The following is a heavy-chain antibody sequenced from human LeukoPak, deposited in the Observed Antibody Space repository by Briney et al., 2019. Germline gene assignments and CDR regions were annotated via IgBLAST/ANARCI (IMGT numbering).Heavy chain of an antibody. V-gene: IGHV4-38-2*01. D-gene: IGHD6-19*01. CDR1: GDSISSGYY. CDR2: IYHSGTT. J-gene: IGHJ4*02. CDR3: ARITAVAYDY. Sequence: PSETLSLTCAVSGDSISSGYYWGWIRQPPGKGLEWIGSIYHSGTTYYNPSLKSRVTISVDTSKNQFSLKLSSVTAADTAVYYCARITAVAYDYWGQGTLVTVSS.